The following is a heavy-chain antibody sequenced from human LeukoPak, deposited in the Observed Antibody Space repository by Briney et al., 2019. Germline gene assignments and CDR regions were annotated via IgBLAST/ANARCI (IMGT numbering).Heavy chain of an antibody. D-gene: IGHD3-22*01. CDR1: GGSISSYY. V-gene: IGHV4-59*01. Sequence: SETLSLTCTVSGGSISSYYWSWIRRPPGKGLEWIGYIYYSGSTNYNPSLKSRVTISVDTSKNQFSLKLSSVTAADTAVYYCARVISLVVIDYWGQGTLVTVSS. J-gene: IGHJ4*02. CDR2: IYYSGST. CDR3: ARVISLVVIDY.